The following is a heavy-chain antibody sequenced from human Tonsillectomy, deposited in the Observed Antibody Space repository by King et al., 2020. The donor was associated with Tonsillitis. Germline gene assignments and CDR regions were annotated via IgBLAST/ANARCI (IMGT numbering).Heavy chain of an antibody. CDR3: ARHTFSSGWPRFFDL. J-gene: IGHJ4*02. Sequence: VQLQESGPGLVKPSETLSLSCTVSGASIRDYYWSWIRQPPGKGLEWIGFGHQNASHRYYPSLRRRLALSRDISKNDFSLKLRSVTAADTAFYYCARHTFSSGWPRFFDLRGQGILVTVSS. V-gene: IGHV4-59*08. CDR2: GHQNASH. D-gene: IGHD6-19*01. CDR1: GASIRDYY.